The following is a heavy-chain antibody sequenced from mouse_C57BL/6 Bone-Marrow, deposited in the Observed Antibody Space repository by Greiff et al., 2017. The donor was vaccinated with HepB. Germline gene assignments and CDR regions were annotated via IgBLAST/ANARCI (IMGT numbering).Heavy chain of an antibody. CDR3: ARRTSNPAWFAY. CDR2: IYPGSGST. V-gene: IGHV1-55*01. Sequence: QVQLQQPGAELVKPGASVKMSCKASGYTFTSYWITWVKQRPGQGLEWIGDIYPGSGSTNYNEKFKSKATLTVDTSSSTAYMQLSSLTSEDSAVYYCARRTSNPAWFAYWGQGTLVTVSA. J-gene: IGHJ3*01. D-gene: IGHD2-5*01. CDR1: GYTFTSYW.